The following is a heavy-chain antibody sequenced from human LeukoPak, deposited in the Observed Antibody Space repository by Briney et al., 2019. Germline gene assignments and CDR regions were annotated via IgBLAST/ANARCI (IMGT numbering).Heavy chain of an antibody. CDR2: VSGRDDST. CDR1: GFTFRNYA. CDR3: AKSGDYDILTGYYDSDY. D-gene: IGHD3-9*01. J-gene: IGHJ4*02. V-gene: IGHV3-23*01. Sequence: GGSLRLSCAASGFTFRNYAMSWVRQAPGKGLEWVSAVSGRDDSTYYADSVKGRFTISRDNSKNTLYLQMNSLRAEDTAVYYCAKSGDYDILTGYYDSDYWGQGTLVTVSS.